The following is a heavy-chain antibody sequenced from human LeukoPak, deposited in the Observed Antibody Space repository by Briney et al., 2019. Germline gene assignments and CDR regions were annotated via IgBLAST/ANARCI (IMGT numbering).Heavy chain of an antibody. J-gene: IGHJ4*02. CDR1: GFTFSTYW. D-gene: IGHD3-22*01. V-gene: IGHV3-74*01. CDR3: VRDMGYYDKV. CDR2: INSDGSST. Sequence: GGSLRLSCAASGFTFSTYWMHWVRQAPGKGLVWVSRINSDGSSTNYADSVKGRFTISRDNAKNTLYLQMNSLRAEDTAVYYCVRDMGYYDKVWGQGTLSPSPQ.